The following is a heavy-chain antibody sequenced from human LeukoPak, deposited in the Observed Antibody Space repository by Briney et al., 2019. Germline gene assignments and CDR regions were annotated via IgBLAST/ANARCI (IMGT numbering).Heavy chain of an antibody. CDR2: IKNENDGATT. CDR1: GFTFSSYS. Sequence: GGSLRLSCAASGFTFSSYSMNWVRQAPGKGLEWVGLIKNENDGATTDYAAPVKGRFTISRDDSKNTLYLQMNSLKTEDTAVYYCTTDHDTRGYYFAYATWGQGTLVTVSS. J-gene: IGHJ5*02. CDR3: TTDHDTRGYYFAYAT. D-gene: IGHD3-22*01. V-gene: IGHV3-15*01.